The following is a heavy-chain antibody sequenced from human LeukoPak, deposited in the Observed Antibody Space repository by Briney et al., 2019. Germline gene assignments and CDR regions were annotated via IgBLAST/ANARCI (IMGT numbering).Heavy chain of an antibody. J-gene: IGHJ4*02. V-gene: IGHV4-39*01. Sequence: PSETLSLTCTVSGGSISSSSYYWGWIRQPPGKGLEWIGSIYYSGSTYYNPSLKSRVTISVDTSKNQFSLKLSSVTAADTAVYYCARPTYSGSGGSDYWGQGTLVTVSS. D-gene: IGHD1-26*01. CDR3: ARPTYSGSGGSDY. CDR2: IYYSGST. CDR1: GGSISSSSYY.